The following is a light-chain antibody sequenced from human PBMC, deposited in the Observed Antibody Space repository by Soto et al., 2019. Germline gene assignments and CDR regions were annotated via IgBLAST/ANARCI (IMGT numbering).Light chain of an antibody. CDR3: QQYHDWPPIT. J-gene: IGKJ3*01. V-gene: IGKV3-15*01. Sequence: EIVMTQSPPTLFVSPGERATLSCRASQTVSDDLAWYQQKPGQAPRLLIYGASTRATDIPARFSGGGSGTEFTLTISSLQSEDSAIYYCQQYHDWPPITFGPGTKVNI. CDR2: GAS. CDR1: QTVSDD.